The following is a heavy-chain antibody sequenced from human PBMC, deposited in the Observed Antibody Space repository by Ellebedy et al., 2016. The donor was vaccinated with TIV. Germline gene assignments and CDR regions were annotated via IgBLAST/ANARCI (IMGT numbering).Heavy chain of an antibody. CDR2: ISYDGSNK. Sequence: GESLKISXAASGFTFSSYAMHWVRQAPGKGLEWVAVISYDGSNKYYADSVKGRFTISRDNSKNTLYLQMNSLRAEDTAVYYCARGRGGTPYYYYGMDVWGQGTTVTVSS. J-gene: IGHJ6*02. D-gene: IGHD2-15*01. CDR3: ARGRGGTPYYYYGMDV. V-gene: IGHV3-30*04. CDR1: GFTFSSYA.